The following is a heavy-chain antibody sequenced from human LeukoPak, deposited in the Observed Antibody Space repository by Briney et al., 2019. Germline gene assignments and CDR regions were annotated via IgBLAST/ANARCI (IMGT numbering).Heavy chain of an antibody. Sequence: ASVKVSCTASGYMFTVYYMHWVRQAPGQGLEWMGWINPNSGGTNYAQKFQGRVTMTRDTSISTAYMDLNRLRSDDTAVYYCARVVAVTGTPVYYMDVWGKGTTVTVSS. CDR1: GYMFTVYY. V-gene: IGHV1-2*02. D-gene: IGHD6-19*01. J-gene: IGHJ6*03. CDR2: INPNSGGT. CDR3: ARVVAVTGTPVYYMDV.